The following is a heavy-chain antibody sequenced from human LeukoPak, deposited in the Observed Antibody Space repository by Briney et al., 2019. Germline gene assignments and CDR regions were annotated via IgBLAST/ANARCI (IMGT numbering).Heavy chain of an antibody. CDR3: VNHFDY. CDR2: ISSNGGST. V-gene: IGHV3-64D*06. CDR1: GFTFSNYA. J-gene: IGHJ4*02. Sequence: PGGSLRLSCSASGFTFSNYAMHWVRQAPGKGLEHVSAISSNGGSTYYADSVTGRFTISRDNSKNTLYLQMSSLRAEDTAVYYCVNHFDYWGQGTLVTVSS.